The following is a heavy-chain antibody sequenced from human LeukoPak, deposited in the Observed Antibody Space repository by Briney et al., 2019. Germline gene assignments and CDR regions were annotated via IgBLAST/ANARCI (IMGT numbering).Heavy chain of an antibody. CDR2: IIPIFGTA. V-gene: IGHV1-69*01. D-gene: IGHD3-3*01. CDR1: GGTFSSYA. CDR3: ARMRFYGFWSGYYWFDP. J-gene: IGHJ5*02. Sequence: SVKVSCKASGGTFSSYAISWVRQAPGQGLEWMGGIIPIFGTANYAQKFQGRVTITADESTSTAYMELSSLRSEDTAVYYCARMRFYGFWSGYYWFDPWGQGTLVTVSS.